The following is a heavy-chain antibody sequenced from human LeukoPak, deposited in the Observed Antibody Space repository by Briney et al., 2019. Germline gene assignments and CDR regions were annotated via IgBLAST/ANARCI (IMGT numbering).Heavy chain of an antibody. CDR3: ARGADCSSTSCYPRIYYYYYMDV. V-gene: IGHV3-21*01. CDR1: GFTFSSYS. CDR2: ISSSSSYI. D-gene: IGHD2-2*01. Sequence: GGSLRLSCAASGFTFSSYSMNWVRQAPGKGLEWVSSISSSSSYIYYADSVKGRFTISRDNAKNSLYPQMNSLRAEDTAVYYCARGADCSSTSCYPRIYYYYYMDVWGKGTTVTVSS. J-gene: IGHJ6*03.